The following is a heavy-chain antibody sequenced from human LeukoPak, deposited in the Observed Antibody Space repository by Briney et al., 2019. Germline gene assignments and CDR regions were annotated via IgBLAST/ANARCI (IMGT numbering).Heavy chain of an antibody. J-gene: IGHJ3*02. CDR3: ARERARYCSSTSCYPFDI. CDR1: GYTFTSYG. V-gene: IGHV1-18*04. Sequence: GASVKVSCKASGYTFTSYGISWVRQAPGQGLEWMGWISAYNGNTNYAQKLQGRVTMTTDTSTSTAYMELRSLRSDDTAVYHCARERARYCSSTSCYPFDIWGQGTMVTVSS. CDR2: ISAYNGNT. D-gene: IGHD2-2*01.